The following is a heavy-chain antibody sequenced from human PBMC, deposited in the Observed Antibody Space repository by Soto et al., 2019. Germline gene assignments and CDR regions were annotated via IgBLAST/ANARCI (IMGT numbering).Heavy chain of an antibody. V-gene: IGHV3-30*18. CDR3: AKDLEDYVWGSYLGY. D-gene: IGHD3-16*02. CDR1: GFTFSSYG. CDR2: ISYDGSNK. J-gene: IGHJ4*02. Sequence: GGSLRLSCAASGFTFSSYGMHWVRQAPGKGLEWVAVISYDGSNKYYADSVKGRFTISRDNSKNTLYLQMNSLRAEDTAVYYCAKDLEDYVWGSYLGYWGQGTLVTVSS.